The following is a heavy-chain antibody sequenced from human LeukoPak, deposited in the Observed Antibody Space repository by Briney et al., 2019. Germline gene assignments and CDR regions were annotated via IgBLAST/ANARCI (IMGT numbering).Heavy chain of an antibody. CDR3: ARHKPCSGGSCYLSDY. CDR1: GGSISSSSYY. CDR2: IYYSGST. V-gene: IGHV4-39*01. J-gene: IGHJ4*02. Sequence: PSETLSLTCTVSGGSISSSSYYWGWIRQPPGKGLEWIGSIYYSGSTYYNPSLKSRVTISVDTSKNQFSLKLSSVTAADTAVYYCARHKPCSGGSCYLSDYWGQGTLVTVSS. D-gene: IGHD2-15*01.